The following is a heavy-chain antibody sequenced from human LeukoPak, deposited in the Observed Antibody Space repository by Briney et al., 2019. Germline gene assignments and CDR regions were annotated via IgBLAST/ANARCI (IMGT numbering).Heavy chain of an antibody. J-gene: IGHJ5*01. CDR1: RGSISSSSYY. CDR3: ARQRAYYYDSSGHYQGWFDS. CDR2: IYYSGST. Sequence: SETLSLTCTVSRGSISSSSYYWGWIRQPPGKGLEWIGSIYYSGSTYYKASLKSRVTISVDTSKNQFSLKLTSVTAADTAIYYCARQRAYYYDSSGHYQGWFDSWGQGTLVTVSS. V-gene: IGHV4-39*01. D-gene: IGHD3-22*01.